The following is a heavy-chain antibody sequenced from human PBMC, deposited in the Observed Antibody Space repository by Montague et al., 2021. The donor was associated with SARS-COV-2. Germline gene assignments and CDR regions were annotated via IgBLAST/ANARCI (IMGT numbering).Heavy chain of an antibody. J-gene: IGHJ4*02. D-gene: IGHD3-3*01. CDR3: TRRVEGAFQY. V-gene: IGHV3-7*03. CDR1: GFDMRPFS. CDR2: IYSDGTEK. Sequence: SLRLSCATSGFDMRPFSMSWVRQAPGKGPEWVANIYSDGTEKYVDSVRGRFSIFRDNDKKSLFLQMNSLRIEDTALYYCTRRVEGAFQYWGQGSLVTVAS.